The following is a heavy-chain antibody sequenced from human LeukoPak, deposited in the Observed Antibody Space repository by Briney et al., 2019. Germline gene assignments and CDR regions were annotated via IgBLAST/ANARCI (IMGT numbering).Heavy chain of an antibody. D-gene: IGHD3-10*01. V-gene: IGHV3-21*01. CDR2: ISSSSSYI. CDR3: VRISPSLWHHWYYGSGLPLRSGYMDV. Sequence: GGSLRLSCAASGFTFSSYSMNWVRQAPGKGLEWVSSISSSSSYIYYADSVKGRFTISRDNAKNSLYLQMNSLRAEDTAVYYCVRISPSLWHHWYYGSGLPLRSGYMDVWGKGTTVTVSS. CDR1: GFTFSSYS. J-gene: IGHJ6*03.